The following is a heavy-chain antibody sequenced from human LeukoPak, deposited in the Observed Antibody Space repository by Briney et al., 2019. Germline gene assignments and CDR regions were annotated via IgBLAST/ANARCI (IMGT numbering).Heavy chain of an antibody. V-gene: IGHV4-31*03. Sequence: SETLSLTCTVSGGSISSGGYYWSWIRQHPGKGLEWIGYIYYSGSTYYNPSLKSRVTTSVDTSKNQFSLKLSSVTAADTAVYYCARDCGSGGSCGEAFDIWGQGTMVTVSS. CDR1: GGSISSGGYY. D-gene: IGHD2-15*01. CDR2: IYYSGST. J-gene: IGHJ3*02. CDR3: ARDCGSGGSCGEAFDI.